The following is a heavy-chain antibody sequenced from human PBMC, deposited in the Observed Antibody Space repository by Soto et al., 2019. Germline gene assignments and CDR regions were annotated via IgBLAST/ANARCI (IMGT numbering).Heavy chain of an antibody. CDR3: ARWGSSSSLRFDY. J-gene: IGHJ4*02. CDR2: INPNSGGT. V-gene: IGHV1-2*04. CDR1: GYTFTSYG. Sequence: ASVKVSCKASGYTFTSYGISWVRQAPGQGLEWMGWINPNSGGTNYAQKFQGWVTMTRDTSISTAYMELSRLRSDDTAVYYCARWGSSSSLRFDYWGQGTLVTVSS. D-gene: IGHD6-6*01.